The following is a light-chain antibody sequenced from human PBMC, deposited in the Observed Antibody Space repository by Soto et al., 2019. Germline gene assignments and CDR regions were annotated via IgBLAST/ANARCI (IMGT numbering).Light chain of an antibody. Sequence: DIQMTQSPASLSASLGDRVTITCRASQSISSYLNWYQQKPGKAPKLLIYAASTLQFGVPSRFSGSASGTDFTLTISSLKPEDFATYYCQQSYRSPTFGQGTKVDIK. J-gene: IGKJ1*01. CDR1: QSISSY. CDR3: QQSYRSPT. CDR2: AAS. V-gene: IGKV1-39*01.